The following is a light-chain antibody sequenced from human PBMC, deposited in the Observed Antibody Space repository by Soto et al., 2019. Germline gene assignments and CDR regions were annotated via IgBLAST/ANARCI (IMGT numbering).Light chain of an antibody. CDR1: SGHSNYA. Sequence: QPVLTQSPSASASPGASVKLTCTLSSGHSNYAIAWHQQQPEKGPRYLMKVNSGGSHIKGDGIPDRFSGSSSGAERYLFIASLQSEDEAEYYCQTWGTGSAIVVFGGGTQLTVL. CDR3: QTWGTGSAIVV. V-gene: IGLV4-69*01. J-gene: IGLJ7*01. CDR2: VNSGGSH.